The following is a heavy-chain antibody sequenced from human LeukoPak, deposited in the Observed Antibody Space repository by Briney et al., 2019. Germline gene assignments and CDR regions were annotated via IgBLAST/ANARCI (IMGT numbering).Heavy chain of an antibody. V-gene: IGHV3-23*01. CDR3: AKVVTDSSGYYFDAFDI. J-gene: IGHJ3*02. Sequence: GGSLRLSCAASGFTFSRYAMSWVRQAPGKGLEWVSAISGSGGSTYYADSVKGRFTISRDNSKNTLYLQMNSLRAEDTAVYYCAKVVTDSSGYYFDAFDIWGQGTMVTVSS. D-gene: IGHD3-22*01. CDR2: ISGSGGST. CDR1: GFTFSRYA.